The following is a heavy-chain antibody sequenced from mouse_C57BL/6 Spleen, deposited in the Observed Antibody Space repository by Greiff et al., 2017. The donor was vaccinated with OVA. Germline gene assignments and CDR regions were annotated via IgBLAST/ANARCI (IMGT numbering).Heavy chain of an antibody. J-gene: IGHJ3*01. CDR3: ARPAITTGPAWFAY. Sequence: EVQLQESGPELVKPGASVKMSCKASGYTFTDYNMPWVKQSPGKSLEWIGYINPNNGGTSYNQKFKGKATLTVNKSSSTAYMELRSLTSEDSAVSYCARPAITTGPAWFAYWGQGTLVTVSA. V-gene: IGHV1-22*01. CDR2: INPNNGGT. CDR1: GYTFTDYN. D-gene: IGHD1-1*01.